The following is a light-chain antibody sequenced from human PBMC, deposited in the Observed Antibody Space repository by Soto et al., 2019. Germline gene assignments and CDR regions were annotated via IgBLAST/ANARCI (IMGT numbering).Light chain of an antibody. Sequence: EIVMTQSPATLSVSPGERATLSCRASQSVSSNLAWYQQKPGQAPRLLIYGASARDDGVPARFSGGGSGTEFSLTISSLQSEDSGVYYCRQHNNWPPYTFGQGTKLEIK. CDR3: RQHNNWPPYT. CDR1: QSVSSN. V-gene: IGKV3-15*01. CDR2: GAS. J-gene: IGKJ2*01.